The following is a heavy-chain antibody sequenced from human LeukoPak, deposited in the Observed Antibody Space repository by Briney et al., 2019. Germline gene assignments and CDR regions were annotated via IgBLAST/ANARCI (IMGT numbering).Heavy chain of an antibody. D-gene: IGHD3-16*02. CDR1: GGTFSSYA. CDR3: ARDQMWMGRSLYYMDV. J-gene: IGHJ6*03. V-gene: IGHV1-69*13. Sequence: GASVKVSCKASGGTFSSYAISWVRQAPGQGLEWMGGIIPIFGTANYAQKFQGRVTITADESTSTAYMELSSLRSEDTAVYYCARDQMWMGRSLYYMDVWGKGTTVTVSS. CDR2: IIPIFGTA.